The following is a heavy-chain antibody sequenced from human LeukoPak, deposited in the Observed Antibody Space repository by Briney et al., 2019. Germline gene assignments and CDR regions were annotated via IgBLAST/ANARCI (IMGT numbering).Heavy chain of an antibody. CDR1: GGSIYRNGYY. J-gene: IGHJ5*02. Sequence: SQTLSLTCTASGGSIYRNGYYWTWIRQHPGKGLEWIGYIYYSGSTYYNPSLKSRVSMSEDTSKNQFFLHLSSVTAADTAVYYCASAAGNWFDPWGPGTLVTVSS. V-gene: IGHV4-31*03. CDR3: ASAAGNWFDP. CDR2: IYYSGST. D-gene: IGHD3-10*01.